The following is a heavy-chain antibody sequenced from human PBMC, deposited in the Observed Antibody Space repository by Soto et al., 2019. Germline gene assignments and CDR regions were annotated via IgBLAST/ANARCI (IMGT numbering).Heavy chain of an antibody. D-gene: IGHD4-4*01. CDR3: ATSYGNGWYTY. Sequence: SETLSLTCSFSGDSVTSHYWTWIRQSPEKGLECIGYMHYTGFPHYNPSLKSRLTLSVDTSKNQFTLQLTSVTVADTAVYYCATSYGNGWYTYWGQGTQVTVSS. J-gene: IGHJ4*02. V-gene: IGHV4-59*02. CDR2: MHYTGFP. CDR1: GDSVTSHY.